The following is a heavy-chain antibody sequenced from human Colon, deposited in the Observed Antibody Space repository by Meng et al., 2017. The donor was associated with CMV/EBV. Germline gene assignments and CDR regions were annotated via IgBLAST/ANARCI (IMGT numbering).Heavy chain of an antibody. CDR1: GYSFTNFD. Sequence: ASVKVSCKASGYSFTNFDIYWVRQAPGQGLEWMGWMNPATGNTGYAETLQGRVTMTRDTSISTAYMELSRLRSDDTAVYYCARAKDAVFGVVITSARNYYGMDAWGQGTTVTVSS. CDR2: MNPATGNT. D-gene: IGHD3-3*01. J-gene: IGHJ6*02. V-gene: IGHV1-8*01. CDR3: ARAKDAVFGVVITSARNYYGMDA.